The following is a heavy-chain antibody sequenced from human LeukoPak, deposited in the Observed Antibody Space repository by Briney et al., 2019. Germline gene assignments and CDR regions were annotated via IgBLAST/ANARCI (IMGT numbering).Heavy chain of an antibody. J-gene: IGHJ4*02. CDR1: GFTFTAYY. D-gene: IGHD7-27*01. Sequence: ASVKVSCKASGFTFTAYYMHWVRQAPGQGLEWVGWINPNSGGTNYAQKFQGRVTMTRDTSISTAYMERSRLRSDDTAVYYCARGPHWDPHFDYWGQGTLVTVSS. CDR3: ARGPHWDPHFDY. CDR2: INPNSGGT. V-gene: IGHV1-2*02.